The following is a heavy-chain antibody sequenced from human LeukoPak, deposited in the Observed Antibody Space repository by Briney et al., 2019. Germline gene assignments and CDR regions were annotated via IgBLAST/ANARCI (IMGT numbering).Heavy chain of an antibody. V-gene: IGHV1-18*01. J-gene: IGHJ4*02. CDR2: ISAYNGNT. Sequence: ASVKVSCKASGYTFTSYGISWVRQAPGQGLEWMGWISAYNGNTNYAQKLQGRVTMTTDTSTSTAYMELRSLRSDDTAVYYCARDLGVGGSGSYYHYWGQGTPVTVSS. CDR3: ARDLGVGGSGSYYHY. D-gene: IGHD3-10*01. CDR1: GYTFTSYG.